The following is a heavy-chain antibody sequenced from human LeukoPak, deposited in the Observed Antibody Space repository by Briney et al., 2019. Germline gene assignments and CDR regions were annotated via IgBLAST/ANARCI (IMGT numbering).Heavy chain of an antibody. V-gene: IGHV3-48*03. J-gene: IGHJ5*02. CDR1: GFTFSSYD. D-gene: IGHD3-10*01. Sequence: GGSLRLSCAASGFTFSSYDMNWVRQAPGKGLEWVSYISSSGSTIYYADSVRGRFTISRDNAKNSLSLQMNSLRADDTAVYYCASVTMVRGVIITYNWFDPWGQGTLVTVSS. CDR2: ISSSGSTI. CDR3: ASVTMVRGVIITYNWFDP.